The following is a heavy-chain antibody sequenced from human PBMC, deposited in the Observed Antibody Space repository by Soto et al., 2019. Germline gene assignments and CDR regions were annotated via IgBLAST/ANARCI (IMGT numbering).Heavy chain of an antibody. V-gene: IGHV4-59*02. CDR1: SGSVSSYY. CDR3: ARGRTGYYYYMDV. CDR2: ISHSGST. J-gene: IGHJ6*03. Sequence: SETLSLTCTVSSGSVSSYYWSWIRQPPGKGLEWIGYISHSGSTNYNPSLKSRVSISLDTSKSQFSLRLNSATAADTAVYYCARGRTGYYYYMDVWGKGTTVTVSS.